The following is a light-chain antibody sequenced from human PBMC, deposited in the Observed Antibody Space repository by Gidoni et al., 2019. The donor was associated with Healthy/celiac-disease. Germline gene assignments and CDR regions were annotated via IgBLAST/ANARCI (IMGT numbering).Light chain of an antibody. CDR2: DAS. J-gene: IGKJ4*01. Sequence: EMVLTQSPATLSLSPGERATLSCRASQSVSSYLAWYQQKPGQAPRLLIYDASNRATGIPARFSGSGSGTDFTLTISSLEPEDFAVYYCQQRSNWPPSTFGGXTQVEIK. CDR3: QQRSNWPPST. V-gene: IGKV3-11*01. CDR1: QSVSSY.